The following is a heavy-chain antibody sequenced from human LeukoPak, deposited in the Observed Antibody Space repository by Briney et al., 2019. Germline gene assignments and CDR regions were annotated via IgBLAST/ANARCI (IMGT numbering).Heavy chain of an antibody. CDR1: GGSISTSNYY. Sequence: SETLSLTCTVSGGSISTSNYYWGWIRQPPGKGLEWIGNISYSGSTYYSPSLKSRVTISIDTSKNQFSLKLSSVTAADTAVYYCAREEYSSSSVRRRDNWFDPWGQGTLVTVSS. V-gene: IGHV4-39*07. CDR3: AREEYSSSSVRRRDNWFDP. J-gene: IGHJ5*02. D-gene: IGHD6-6*01. CDR2: ISYSGST.